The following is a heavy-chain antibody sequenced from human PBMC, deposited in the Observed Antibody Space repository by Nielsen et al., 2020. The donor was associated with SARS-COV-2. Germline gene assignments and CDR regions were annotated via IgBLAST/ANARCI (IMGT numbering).Heavy chain of an antibody. Sequence: SETLSLTCTVSGGSIQTASYYWRWIRQHPERGLEWVGYVYHTGSTYYNAALESRVTISADMSKNQFSLELTSLTAADTAVYYCARGIRPRHVFDIWGQGTMVTVSS. CDR2: VYHTGST. CDR3: ARGIRPRHVFDI. J-gene: IGHJ3*02. V-gene: IGHV4-31*03. D-gene: IGHD1-14*01. CDR1: GGSIQTASYY.